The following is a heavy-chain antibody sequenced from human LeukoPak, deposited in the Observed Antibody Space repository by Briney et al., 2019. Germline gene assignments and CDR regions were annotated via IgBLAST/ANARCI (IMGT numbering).Heavy chain of an antibody. V-gene: IGHV2-5*01. CDR1: GVSLSTSAVG. J-gene: IGHJ4*02. Sequence: SGPTQVNPPQPLTLTCPFSGVSLSTSAVGVGWIRQPPGKAVEWLTFINSSDERRYTPSLKSRLTITKDTYKNQVVRTMTNMDPVDTATYYCAHRRSGMATISFDSWGQGTLVTVSS. CDR3: AHRRSGMATISFDS. CDR2: INSSDER. D-gene: IGHD5-24*01.